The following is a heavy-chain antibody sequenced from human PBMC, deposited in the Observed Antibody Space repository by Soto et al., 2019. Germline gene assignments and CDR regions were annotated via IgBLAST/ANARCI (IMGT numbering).Heavy chain of an antibody. Sequence: GGSLRLSCAASGFTFSSYAMHWVRQAPGKGLEWVAVISYDGSNKYYADSVKGRFTISRDNSKNTLYLQMNSLRAEDTAVYYCAREGGRVVAATHGMDVWGQGNPGHRLL. CDR1: GFTFSSYA. CDR3: AREGGRVVAATHGMDV. CDR2: ISYDGSNK. J-gene: IGHJ6*02. D-gene: IGHD2-15*01. V-gene: IGHV3-30-3*01.